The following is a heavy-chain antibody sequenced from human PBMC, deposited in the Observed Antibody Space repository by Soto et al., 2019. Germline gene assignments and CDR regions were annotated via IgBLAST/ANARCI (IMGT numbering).Heavy chain of an antibody. CDR3: ARDGPIVDGYYDILTGADY. D-gene: IGHD3-9*01. J-gene: IGHJ4*02. CDR1: GFTFSSYS. V-gene: IGHV3-48*02. Sequence: GGSLRLSCAASGFTFSSYSMNWVRQAPGKGLEWVSYISSSSSTIYYADSVKGRFTISRDNAKNSLYLQMNSLRDEDTAVYYCARDGPIVDGYYDILTGADYWGQGTLVTVSS. CDR2: ISSSSSTI.